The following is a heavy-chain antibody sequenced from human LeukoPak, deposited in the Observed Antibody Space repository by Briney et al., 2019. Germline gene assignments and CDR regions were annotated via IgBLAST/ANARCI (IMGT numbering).Heavy chain of an antibody. D-gene: IGHD6-13*01. J-gene: IGHJ2*01. V-gene: IGHV3-23*01. CDR2: ISNSYNT. Sequence: GGSLLLSCAASGFTFNNYAMSWVRPAPGKGLECVSTISNSYNTYYADSVKGRFTISRDNSKNMLYLQMDSLRADDTAIYYCAKRAGQQLTYWYIDLWGRGTLVSVSS. CDR3: AKRAGQQLTYWYIDL. CDR1: GFTFNNYA.